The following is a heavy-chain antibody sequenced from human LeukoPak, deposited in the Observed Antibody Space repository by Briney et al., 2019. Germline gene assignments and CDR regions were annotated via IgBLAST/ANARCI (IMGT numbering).Heavy chain of an antibody. V-gene: IGHV3-48*04. CDR1: GFTFSSYS. CDR3: ARVTTTRYNCYGMDV. Sequence: SGGSLRLSCAASGFTFSSYSMNWVRQAPGKGLEWVSYISSSSSTIYYADSVKGRFTISRDNAKNSLYLQMNSLRAEDTAVYYCARVTTTRYNCYGMDVWGQGTTVTVSS. D-gene: IGHD4-11*01. J-gene: IGHJ6*02. CDR2: ISSSSSTI.